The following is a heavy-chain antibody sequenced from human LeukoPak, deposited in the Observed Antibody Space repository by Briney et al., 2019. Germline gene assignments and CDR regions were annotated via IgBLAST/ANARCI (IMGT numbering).Heavy chain of an antibody. D-gene: IGHD3-10*01. V-gene: IGHV3-23*01. CDR3: AKEVHGSGTLYLDY. Sequence: GGSLRLSCAASGFNFNSYALSWVRHAPGKGLECVSGISGSGGATKYADSVEGRFTISRDNAKNTLFLQMSSLRAEDTAIYYCAKEVHGSGTLYLDYWGQGTLVTVSS. CDR2: ISGSGGAT. J-gene: IGHJ4*02. CDR1: GFNFNSYA.